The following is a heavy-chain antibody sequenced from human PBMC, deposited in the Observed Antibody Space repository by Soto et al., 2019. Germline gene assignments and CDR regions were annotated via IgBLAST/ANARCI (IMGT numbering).Heavy chain of an antibody. D-gene: IGHD4-17*01. Sequence: EAQLLESGGGLVRPGGSLRLSCVAPGFTFSTYAMSWVRQAPGKGLEWVSALTPSGGETYYADSVKGRFTISRDNSMNALYLQMNSLRIEDTAVYYCAHPRGYGVFDAYDIWGQGTMVTVSS. V-gene: IGHV3-23*01. J-gene: IGHJ3*02. CDR2: LTPSGGET. CDR1: GFTFSTYA. CDR3: AHPRGYGVFDAYDI.